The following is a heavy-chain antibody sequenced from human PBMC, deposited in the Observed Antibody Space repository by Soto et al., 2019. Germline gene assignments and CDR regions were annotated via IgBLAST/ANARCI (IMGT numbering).Heavy chain of an antibody. Sequence: PSETLSLTCTVSGGSISSSSYYWGWIRQPPGKGLEWIGSIYYSGSTYYNPSLKSRVTISVDTSKNQFSLKLSSVTAADTAVYYCASQLLYHYSYYGMDVWGQGTTVTVSS. CDR3: ASQLLYHYSYYGMDV. D-gene: IGHD2-2*02. CDR1: GGSISSSSYY. J-gene: IGHJ6*02. CDR2: IYYSGST. V-gene: IGHV4-39*01.